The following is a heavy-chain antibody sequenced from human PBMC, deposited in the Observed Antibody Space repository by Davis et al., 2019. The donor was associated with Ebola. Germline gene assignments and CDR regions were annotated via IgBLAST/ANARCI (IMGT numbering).Heavy chain of an antibody. CDR1: GFTFTSYE. CDR3: ASPREGWCDY. D-gene: IGHD2-21*01. CDR2: INAGNGNT. J-gene: IGHJ4*02. Sequence: ASVKVSCKASGFTFTSYEIHWARQAPGQRLEWMGWINAGNGNTKYSQKFQARVTITRDTSASTAYMELSSLRSEDTAVYYCASPREGWCDYWGQGTLVTVSS. V-gene: IGHV1-3*01.